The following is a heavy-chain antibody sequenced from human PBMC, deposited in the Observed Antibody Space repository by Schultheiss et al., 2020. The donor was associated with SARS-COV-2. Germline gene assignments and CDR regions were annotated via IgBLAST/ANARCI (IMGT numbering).Heavy chain of an antibody. J-gene: IGHJ6*03. Sequence: GGSLRLSCSASGFTFSDSGMNWVRQAPGKGLEWVSFISSSSSTIYYADSVKGRFTISRDNAKNSLYLQMNSLRDEDTAVYYCARDYPDSSSWYGYYYMDVWGKGTTVTVSS. CDR2: ISSSSSTI. CDR1: GFTFSDSG. V-gene: IGHV3-48*02. D-gene: IGHD6-13*01. CDR3: ARDYPDSSSWYGYYYMDV.